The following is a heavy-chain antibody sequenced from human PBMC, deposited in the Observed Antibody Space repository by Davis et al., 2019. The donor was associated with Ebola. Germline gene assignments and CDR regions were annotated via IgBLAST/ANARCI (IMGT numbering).Heavy chain of an antibody. D-gene: IGHD5-12*01. V-gene: IGHV4-59*12. J-gene: IGHJ4*02. Sequence: SETLSLTCTVSGGSISSYYWSWIRQPPGKGLEWIGYIYYSGSTNYNPSLKSRVTISVDKSKNQFSLKLSSVTAADTAVYYCARDLRGYDSGGDYWGQGTLVTVSS. CDR1: GGSISSYY. CDR2: IYYSGST. CDR3: ARDLRGYDSGGDY.